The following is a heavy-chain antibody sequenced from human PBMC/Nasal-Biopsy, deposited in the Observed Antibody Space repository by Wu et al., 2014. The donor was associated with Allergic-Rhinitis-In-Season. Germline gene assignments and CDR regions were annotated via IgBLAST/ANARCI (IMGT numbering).Heavy chain of an antibody. Sequence: LRLSCAASGFTFSSSAMSWVRQAPGKGLEWVSNISGGGGTIQYADSVKGRFTISRDNAKNTLYLQMNSLRAEDTAVYYCARGGIAVAGFDYWGQGSPVTVSS. J-gene: IGHJ4*02. CDR3: ARGGIAVAGFDY. D-gene: IGHD6-19*01. CDR2: ISGGGGTI. V-gene: IGHV3-23*01. CDR1: GFTFSSSA.